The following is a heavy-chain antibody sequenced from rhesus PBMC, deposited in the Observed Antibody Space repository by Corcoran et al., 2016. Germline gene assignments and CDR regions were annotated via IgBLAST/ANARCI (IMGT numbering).Heavy chain of an antibody. CDR2: VEGRSCDT. J-gene: IGHJ3*01. V-gene: IGHV4-127*01. Sequence: QVQLQESGPGLLKPSETLSLTCAVSGYSISIGYEWNGIRQPPGKGLEWVGSVEGRSCDTKFNPSLNSRVTLSRDTSKNQFSLRLTSVTAADTAVYYCARGGAFDFWGQGLRVTVSS. CDR1: GYSISIGYE. CDR3: ARGGAFDF.